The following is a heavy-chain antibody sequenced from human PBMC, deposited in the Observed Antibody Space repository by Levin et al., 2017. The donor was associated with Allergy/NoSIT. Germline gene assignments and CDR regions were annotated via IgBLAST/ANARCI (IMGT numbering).Heavy chain of an antibody. D-gene: IGHD3-3*01. CDR2: ISSTGSTI. CDR1: GFTFSSYE. J-gene: IGHJ4*02. V-gene: IGHV3-48*03. Sequence: GGSPRLSCAASGFTFSSYEMNWVRRAPGKGLEWVSYISSTGSTIYSADSVKGRFTISRDNAKNSLYLHMNSLRAEDTAVYYCARQLGNFWSGYNYFDYWGQGTLVTVSS. CDR3: ARQLGNFWSGYNYFDY.